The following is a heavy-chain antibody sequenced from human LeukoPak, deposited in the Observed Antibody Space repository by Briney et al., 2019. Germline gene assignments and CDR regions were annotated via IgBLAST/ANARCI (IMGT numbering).Heavy chain of an antibody. CDR1: GYSFATYW. V-gene: IGHV5-51*01. CDR2: IYPGDSDT. Sequence: GESLKISCKGSGYSFATYWIGGVRQMPGKGLEWMGIIYPGDSDTRYSPSFQGQVTISADKSISTAFLQWSSLKASDTAMYYCARRSGSFQGDYNFDYWGQGTLVTVSS. J-gene: IGHJ4*02. CDR3: ARRSGSFQGDYNFDY. D-gene: IGHD1-26*01.